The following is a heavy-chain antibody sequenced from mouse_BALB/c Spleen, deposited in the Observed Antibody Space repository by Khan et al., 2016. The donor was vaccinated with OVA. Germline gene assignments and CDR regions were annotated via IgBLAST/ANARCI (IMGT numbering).Heavy chain of an antibody. J-gene: IGHJ1*01. V-gene: IGHV7-3*02. Sequence: EVQLLESGGGSVQPGGSLRLSCATSGFTFTDYYMSWVRQPPGKALEWLGFIRNKANGYTTEYSASVKGRFTISRANSQSVLYLQMNTLRAEDSATYYGTRETVGDIYWYFDVWGAGTTVTVSS. CDR1: GFTFTDYY. D-gene: IGHD1-1*01. CDR2: IRNKANGYTT. CDR3: TRETVGDIYWYFDV.